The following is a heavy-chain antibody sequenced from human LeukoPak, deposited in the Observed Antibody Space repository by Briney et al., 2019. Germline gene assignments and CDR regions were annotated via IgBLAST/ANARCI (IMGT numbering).Heavy chain of an antibody. CDR1: GFTFSSYA. CDR2: ISYDGSNK. V-gene: IGHV3-30-3*01. J-gene: IGHJ6*02. CDR3: AREYGLQVPLGMDV. Sequence: GRSLRLSCAAFGFTFSSYAMHWVRQAPGKGLEWVAVISYDGSNKYYADSVKGRFTISRDNSKNTLYLQMNSLRAEDTAVYYCAREYGLQVPLGMDVWGQGTTVTVSS. D-gene: IGHD2-21*01.